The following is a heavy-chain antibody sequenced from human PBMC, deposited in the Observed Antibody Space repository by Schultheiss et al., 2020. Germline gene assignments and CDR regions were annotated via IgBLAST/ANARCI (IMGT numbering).Heavy chain of an antibody. CDR1: GFSLSTNAVG. CDR3: ARITYPTLPFFDY. J-gene: IGHJ4*02. V-gene: IGHV2-26*01. Sequence: SGPTLVKPTQTLTLTCTVSGFSLSTNAVGVGWIRQPPGKALEWLAHIFSNDEKSYSTSLKSRLTISKDTSKSQVVLTMTNMDPVDTATYYCARITYPTLPFFDYWGQGTLVTVSS. CDR2: IFSNDEK.